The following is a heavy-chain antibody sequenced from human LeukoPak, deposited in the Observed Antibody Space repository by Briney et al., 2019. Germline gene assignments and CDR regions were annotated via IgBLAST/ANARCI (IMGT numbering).Heavy chain of an antibody. CDR1: GFTFTNYG. CDR3: ARDDCSTTPCYAY. CDR2: IWYDGSKT. J-gene: IGHJ4*02. V-gene: IGHV3-33*01. D-gene: IGHD2-2*01. Sequence: GPLRLSCTTSGFTFTNYGINWVRQAPGKGLEWVAAIWYDGSKTSYTDSVKGRFTVSRDISKNTVYLQMNGLKAEDTAVYYCARDDCSTTPCYAYWGQGTLVTVSS.